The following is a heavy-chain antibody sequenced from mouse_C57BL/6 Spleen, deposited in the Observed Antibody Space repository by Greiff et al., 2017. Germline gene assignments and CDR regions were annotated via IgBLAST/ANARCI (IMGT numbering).Heavy chain of an antibody. CDR1: GYTFTSYW. V-gene: IGHV1-52*01. CDR3: AREGVTTVVLDY. D-gene: IGHD2-12*01. CDR2: IDPSDSET. J-gene: IGHJ2*01. Sequence: VQLQQPGAELVRPGSSVKLSCKASGYTFTSYWMHWVKQRPIQGLEWIGNIDPSDSETHSNQKFKDKATLTVDKSSSTAYMQLSSLTSEDSAVYYCAREGVTTVVLDYWGQGTTLTVSS.